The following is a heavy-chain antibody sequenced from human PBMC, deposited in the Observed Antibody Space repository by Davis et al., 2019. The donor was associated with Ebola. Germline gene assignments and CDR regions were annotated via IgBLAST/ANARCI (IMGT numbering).Heavy chain of an antibody. J-gene: IGHJ4*02. CDR1: GFTFSYYG. CDR2: IWYDGSNK. Sequence: GESLKISCAASGFTFSYYGMHWVRRAPGKGLEWVAVIWYDGSNKYYVDSVKGRFTISRDNSKNTLYLQMNSLRAEDTAVYYCARKAATHFDYWGQGTLVTVSS. D-gene: IGHD2-15*01. CDR3: ARKAATHFDY. V-gene: IGHV3-33*01.